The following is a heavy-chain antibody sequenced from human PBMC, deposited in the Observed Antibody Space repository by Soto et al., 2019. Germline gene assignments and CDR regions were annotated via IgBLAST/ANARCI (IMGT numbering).Heavy chain of an antibody. J-gene: IGHJ6*02. CDR3: ARQRREYYDFWSGYSQYYYGMDV. CDR2: IWYDGSNK. V-gene: IGHV3-33*01. D-gene: IGHD3-3*01. CDR1: GFTFSSYG. Sequence: GRVLRLSCAESGFTFSSYGMHWFRQAPVNVLEWVAFIWYDGSNKYYADSVKGRFTISRDNSKNTLYLQMNSLRAEDTAVYYCARQRREYYDFWSGYSQYYYGMDVWGQGTTVTVSS.